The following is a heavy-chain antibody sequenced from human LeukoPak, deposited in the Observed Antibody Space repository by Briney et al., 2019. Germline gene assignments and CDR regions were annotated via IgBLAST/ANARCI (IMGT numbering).Heavy chain of an antibody. CDR2: IYHSGST. CDR1: GYSISSGYY. J-gene: IGHJ5*02. CDR3: ARMGYYGSGSYFGEDWFDP. Sequence: SETLSLTCTVSGYSISSGYYWGWIRQPPGKGLEWIGSIYHSGSTYYNPSLKSRVTISVDTSKNQFSLKLSSVTAADTAVYYCARMGYYGSGSYFGEDWFDPWGQGTLVTVSS. D-gene: IGHD3-10*01. V-gene: IGHV4-38-2*02.